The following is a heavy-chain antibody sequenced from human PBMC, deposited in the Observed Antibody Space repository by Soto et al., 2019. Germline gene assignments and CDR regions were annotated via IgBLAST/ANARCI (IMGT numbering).Heavy chain of an antibody. CDR2: VSHDGRT. V-gene: IGHV4-34*02. D-gene: IGHD3-16*01. Sequence: QVRLQQWGAGLLKPSETLSLTCAVYGESFNGYYWSWIRQHPGTGLEWIGEVSHDGRTHYNPSLAGRVTISMHTAKNQFSLILNSVTAADTSVYYCARGHCSDRCLNWGQGALVTV. CDR1: GESFNGYY. CDR3: ARGHCSDRCLN. J-gene: IGHJ4*02.